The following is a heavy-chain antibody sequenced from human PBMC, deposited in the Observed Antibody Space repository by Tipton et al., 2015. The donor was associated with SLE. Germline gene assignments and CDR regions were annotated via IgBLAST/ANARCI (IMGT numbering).Heavy chain of an antibody. J-gene: IGHJ4*02. Sequence: TLSLTCTVSGGSISSYYWSWIRQPPGKGLEWIGYIYYSGSTNYNPSLKSRVTISVDTSKNQFSLKLSSVTAADTAVYYCARDGDYYDSSGYHGAFDYWGQGTLVTVSS. D-gene: IGHD3-22*01. CDR2: IYYSGST. V-gene: IGHV4-59*01. CDR3: ARDGDYYDSSGYHGAFDY. CDR1: GGSISSYY.